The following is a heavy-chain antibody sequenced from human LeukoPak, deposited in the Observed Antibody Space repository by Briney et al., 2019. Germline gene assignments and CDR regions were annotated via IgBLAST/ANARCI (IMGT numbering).Heavy chain of an antibody. CDR3: ARGGYEQRLWPTPFDY. J-gene: IGHJ4*02. V-gene: IGHV4-61*01. D-gene: IGHD6-25*01. Sequence: SETLSLTCTVSGGSVSSGSYYWSWIRQPPGKGLEWVGYIYYSGSTNYNPSLKSRVTISVDTSKNQFSLKLSSVTAADTAVYYCARGGYEQRLWPTPFDYWGQGTLVTVSS. CDR2: IYYSGST. CDR1: GGSVSSGSYY.